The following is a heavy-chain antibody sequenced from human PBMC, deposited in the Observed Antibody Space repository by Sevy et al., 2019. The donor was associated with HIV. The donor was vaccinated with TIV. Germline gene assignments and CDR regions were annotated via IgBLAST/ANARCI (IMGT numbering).Heavy chain of an antibody. CDR1: GGSITILY. D-gene: IGHD1-26*01. CDR3: AGKNAWGRGYS. Sequence: SETLSLTCTVSGGSITILYWNWIRQPPGKGLEWIANIYYNGHINYNPSLKSRVTLSLDTSKNQFSLWLSSVTAADTAMYYCAGKNAWGRGYSWGQGTLVTVSS. CDR2: IYYNGHI. V-gene: IGHV4-59*08. J-gene: IGHJ4*02.